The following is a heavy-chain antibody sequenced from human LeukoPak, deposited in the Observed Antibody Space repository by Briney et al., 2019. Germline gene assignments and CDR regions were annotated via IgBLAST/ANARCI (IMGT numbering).Heavy chain of an antibody. D-gene: IGHD2-21*02. CDR2: IYPGDSDT. Sequence: GESLKISCKGSGYSFTSYWIGWVRQMPGKGLEWMGIIYPGDSDTRYSPSFQGQVTISADESISTAYLQWSSLKASDTAMYYCASPYCGGDCSMGDAFDIWGQGTMVTVSS. CDR1: GYSFTSYW. CDR3: ASPYCGGDCSMGDAFDI. J-gene: IGHJ3*02. V-gene: IGHV5-51*01.